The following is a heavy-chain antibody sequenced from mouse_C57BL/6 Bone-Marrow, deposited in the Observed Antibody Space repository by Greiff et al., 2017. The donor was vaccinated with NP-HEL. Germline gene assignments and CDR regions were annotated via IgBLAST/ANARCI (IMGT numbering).Heavy chain of an antibody. V-gene: IGHV1-78*01. CDR3: ARARDYYGIPYYAMDY. CDR2: IYPRDGST. J-gene: IGHJ4*01. Sequence: VQLQQSDAELVKPGASVKISCKASGYTFTDHTIHWMKQRPEQGLEWIGYIYPRDGSTKYNEKFKGKATLTADTSSSTAYMQLNSLTSEDSAVYFCARARDYYGIPYYAMDYWGQGTSVTVSS. CDR1: GYTFTDHT. D-gene: IGHD1-1*01.